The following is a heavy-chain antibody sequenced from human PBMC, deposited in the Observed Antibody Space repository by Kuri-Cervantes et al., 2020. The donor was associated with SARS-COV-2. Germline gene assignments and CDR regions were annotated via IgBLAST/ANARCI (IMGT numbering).Heavy chain of an antibody. V-gene: IGHV3-7*01. D-gene: IGHD6-19*01. Sequence: GGSLRLSSAASGFSFSMYCMSWVRQAPGKGLEWVANIKKDGSEKYYVDSVKGRFTISRDNAKNSLYLQMNSLRAEDTAVYYCAREQWLELDAFDIWGQGTMVTVSS. CDR1: GFSFSMYC. CDR3: AREQWLELDAFDI. J-gene: IGHJ3*02. CDR2: IKKDGSEK.